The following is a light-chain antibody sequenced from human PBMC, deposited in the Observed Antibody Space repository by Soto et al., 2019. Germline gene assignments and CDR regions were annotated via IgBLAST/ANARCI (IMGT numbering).Light chain of an antibody. V-gene: IGKV3-15*01. CDR1: QSVSSN. J-gene: IGKJ1*01. Sequence: EIAMTRAPATLSVSPGERATLSCRASQSVSSNLAWYQQKTGQAPRIIISDASTRATGIPARFSGSGSGTELNLTISRLQSEDFAVYYCQKFNNWPRTCGQGTKVDIK. CDR3: QKFNNWPRT. CDR2: DAS.